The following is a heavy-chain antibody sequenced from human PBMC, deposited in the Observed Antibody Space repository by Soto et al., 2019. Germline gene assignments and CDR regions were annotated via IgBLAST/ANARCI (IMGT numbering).Heavy chain of an antibody. V-gene: IGHV4-4*02. Sequence: SETLSLTCAVSGGSISSSNWWSWVRQPPGKGLEWIGEIYHSGSTNYNPSLKSRVTISVDKSKNQFSLKLSSVTAADTAVYYCASLHPGSAAAGTLLAYWGQGTLVTVSS. CDR2: IYHSGST. CDR3: ASLHPGSAAAGTLLAY. CDR1: GGSISSSNW. J-gene: IGHJ4*02. D-gene: IGHD6-13*01.